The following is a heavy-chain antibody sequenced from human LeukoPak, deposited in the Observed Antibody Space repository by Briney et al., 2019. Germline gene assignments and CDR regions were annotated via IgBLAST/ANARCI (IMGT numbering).Heavy chain of an antibody. CDR1: GGSISNYY. D-gene: IGHD1-20*01. Sequence: PSETLSLTCTVSGGSISNYYWNWIRQPPGQGLEWIGHIYYSGSTNYNPSLKSRVTISVDKSKNQFSLKLSSVTAADTAVYYCARDRHNWNDVSYFDYWGQGTLVTVSS. V-gene: IGHV4-59*12. J-gene: IGHJ4*02. CDR3: ARDRHNWNDVSYFDY. CDR2: IYYSGST.